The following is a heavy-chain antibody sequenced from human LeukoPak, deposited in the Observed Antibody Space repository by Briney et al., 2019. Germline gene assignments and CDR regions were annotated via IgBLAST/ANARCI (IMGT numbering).Heavy chain of an antibody. CDR2: IWYGGSNK. CDR1: GFTFSSYG. J-gene: IGHJ6*02. Sequence: PGGSLRLSCAASGFTFSSYGMHWVRQAPGKGLEWVAVIWYGGSNKYYADSVKGRFTISRDNSKNTLYLQMNSLRAEDTAVYYCARDLGATNYGMDVWGQGTTVTVSS. CDR3: ARDLGATNYGMDV. D-gene: IGHD5-12*01. V-gene: IGHV3-33*01.